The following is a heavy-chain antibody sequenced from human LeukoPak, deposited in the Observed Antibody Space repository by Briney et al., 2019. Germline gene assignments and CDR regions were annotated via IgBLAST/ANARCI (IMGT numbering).Heavy chain of an antibody. J-gene: IGHJ5*02. CDR3: ARRAGIAAAQGWFDP. D-gene: IGHD6-13*01. CDR1: GYTFTSYY. CDR2: INPSGGST. Sequence: ASVKVSCKASGYTFTSYYMRWVRQAPGQGLEWMGIINPSGGSTSYAQKFQGRVTMTRDTSTSTVYMELSSLRSEDTAVYYCARRAGIAAAQGWFDPWGQGTLVTVSS. V-gene: IGHV1-46*01.